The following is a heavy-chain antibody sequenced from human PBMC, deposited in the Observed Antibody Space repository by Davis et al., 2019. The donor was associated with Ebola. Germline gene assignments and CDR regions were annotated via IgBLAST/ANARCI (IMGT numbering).Heavy chain of an antibody. V-gene: IGHV3-7*01. J-gene: IGHJ4*02. D-gene: IGHD3-22*01. CDR1: GFTFSNAW. CDR3: ARDQSLEVVIPNPFDY. Sequence: GESLKISCAASGFTFSNAWMSWVRQAPGKGLEWVANIKQDGSEKYYVDSVKGRFTISRDNAKNSLYLQMNSLRAEDTAVYYCARDQSLEVVIPNPFDYWGQGTLVTVSS. CDR2: IKQDGSEK.